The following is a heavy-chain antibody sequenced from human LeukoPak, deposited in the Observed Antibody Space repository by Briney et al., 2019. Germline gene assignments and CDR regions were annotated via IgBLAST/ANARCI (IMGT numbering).Heavy chain of an antibody. CDR1: GFTLTTYG. V-gene: IGHV3-30*18. CDR2: ISHDAINK. D-gene: IGHD6-19*01. J-gene: IGHJ4*02. CDR3: AKDRIGVAAPKAYFDY. Sequence: PGTSLTLSCAVSGFTLTTYGMHWVRQAPGKGLEWVAVISHDAINKDYADSVKGRFTISRDKAKNTVSLQMNSLRVEDTAVYYCAKDRIGVAAPKAYFDYWGQGTLVTVSS.